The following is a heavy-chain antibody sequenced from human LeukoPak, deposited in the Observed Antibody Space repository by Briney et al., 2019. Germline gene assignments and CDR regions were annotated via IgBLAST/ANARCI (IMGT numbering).Heavy chain of an antibody. CDR1: GYTFTGCY. Sequence: VASVKVSCKASGYTFTGCYMHWVRQAPGQGLEWMGWINPNSGGTNYAQKFQGRVTMTRDTSISTAYMELSRLRSDDTAVYYCARFAARDDFWSGYYTADAFDIWGQGTTVTVSS. V-gene: IGHV1-2*02. CDR3: ARFAARDDFWSGYYTADAFDI. J-gene: IGHJ3*02. CDR2: INPNSGGT. D-gene: IGHD3-3*01.